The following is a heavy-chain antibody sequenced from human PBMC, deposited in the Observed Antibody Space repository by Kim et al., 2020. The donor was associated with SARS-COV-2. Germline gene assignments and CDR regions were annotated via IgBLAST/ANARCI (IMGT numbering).Heavy chain of an antibody. Sequence: GGSLRLSCAASGFTFNYFWMTWVREAPGKGLEWVANIKEDGSEKNYVESVKGRLTISRDNTKNSLYLQMNSLRAEDTAVYYCARVGIVAGSFDYWGQGTLVTVSS. J-gene: IGHJ4*02. CDR1: GFTFNYFW. V-gene: IGHV3-7*01. CDR2: IKEDGSEK. D-gene: IGHD5-12*01. CDR3: ARVGIVAGSFDY.